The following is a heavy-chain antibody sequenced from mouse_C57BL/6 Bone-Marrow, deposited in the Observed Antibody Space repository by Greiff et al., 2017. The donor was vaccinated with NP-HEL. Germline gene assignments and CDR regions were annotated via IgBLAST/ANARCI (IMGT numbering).Heavy chain of an antibody. CDR3: ARWGYSSPYYY. V-gene: IGHV1-4*01. Sequence: QVQLQQSGAELARPGASVKMSCKASGYTFTSYSMHWVKQRPGQGLEWIGYINPSSGYTTYNQKFKDKATLTADKSSSTAYMQLSSLTSEDSAVYYCARWGYSSPYYYWGQGTTLTVSS. CDR2: INPSSGYT. J-gene: IGHJ2*01. D-gene: IGHD2-5*01. CDR1: GYTFTSYS.